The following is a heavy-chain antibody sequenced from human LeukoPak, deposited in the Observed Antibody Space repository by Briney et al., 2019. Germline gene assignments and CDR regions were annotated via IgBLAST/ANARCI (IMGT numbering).Heavy chain of an antibody. Sequence: QPGGSLRLSSAASGSTSTSYAMSWDRQAAGKGLEWVSDIHDNGGRTFYADSVKGRFTISRDNSKKTRYIQRNSLRAECTAVYYCAKKLVSSPGDFFDYWGQGTLVTVSS. CDR3: AKKLVSSPGDFFDY. V-gene: IGHV3-23*01. CDR2: IHDNGGRT. D-gene: IGHD6-6*01. CDR1: GSTSTSYA. J-gene: IGHJ4*02.